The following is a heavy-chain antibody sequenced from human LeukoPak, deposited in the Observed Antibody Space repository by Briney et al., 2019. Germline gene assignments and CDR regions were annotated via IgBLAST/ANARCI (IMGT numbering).Heavy chain of an antibody. V-gene: IGHV4-59*01. J-gene: IGHJ4*02. CDR3: ARAGCCWYNFDY. Sequence: SETLSLTCPVSGCSISSYYWSWIRQPPGKGLEWIGYIYYSGSTNYNPSLKSRVTISVDTSKNQFSLKLSSVTAADTAVYYCARAGCCWYNFDYWGQGTLVTVSS. CDR1: GCSISSYY. CDR2: IYYSGST. D-gene: IGHD6-13*01.